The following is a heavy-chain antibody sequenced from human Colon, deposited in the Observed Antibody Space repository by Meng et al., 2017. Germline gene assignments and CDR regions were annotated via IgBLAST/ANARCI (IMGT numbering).Heavy chain of an antibody. D-gene: IGHD6-19*01. CDR1: GYTFTSYG. CDR3: ARETEVAGTIFFQH. J-gene: IGHJ1*01. CDR2: ISAYNGNT. V-gene: IGHV1-18*01. Sequence: QVQVVQPGAEVKNPGASVKVSCKTSGYTFTSYGISWVRQAPGQGLEWMGWISAYNGNTHYAQKFQGRVTMTRDTSTSTVYMELRSLRSDDTAVYYCARETEVAGTIFFQHWGQGTLVTVSS.